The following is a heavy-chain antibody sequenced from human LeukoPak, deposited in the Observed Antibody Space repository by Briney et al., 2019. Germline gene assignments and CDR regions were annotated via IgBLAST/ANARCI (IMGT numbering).Heavy chain of an antibody. V-gene: IGHV4-4*07. D-gene: IGHD6-13*01. J-gene: IGHJ5*02. Sequence: SETLSLTCTVSGGSISSYYWSWIRQPAGKGLEWIGRIYTSGSTSYNPSLKSRVTMSVDTSKNQSSLKLSSVTAADTAVYYCAREDSSSWYPQGNWFDPWGQGTQVTVSS. CDR1: GGSISSYY. CDR3: AREDSSSWYPQGNWFDP. CDR2: IYTSGST.